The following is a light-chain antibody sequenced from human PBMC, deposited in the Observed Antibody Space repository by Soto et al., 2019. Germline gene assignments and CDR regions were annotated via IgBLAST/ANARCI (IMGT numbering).Light chain of an antibody. V-gene: IGKV1-12*01. CDR3: QQSDSFPLT. J-gene: IGKJ4*01. CDR1: QDIVSW. Sequence: DIQMTQSPSSVSASVGDRVTITCRATQDIVSWVAWYQQKPGTAPKLLIYSASSLQGGVPSRFSGSGSGTEFTLTISCLQPEDFATYYCQQSDSFPLTLGGGTKVE. CDR2: SAS.